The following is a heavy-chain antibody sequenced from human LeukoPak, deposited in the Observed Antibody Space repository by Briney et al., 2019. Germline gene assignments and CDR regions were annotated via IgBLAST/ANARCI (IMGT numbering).Heavy chain of an antibody. CDR3: AAEHCSSSSCSFDY. Sequence: SETLSLTCTVSGGSISSYYWSCIRQPPGKGLEWIGYIYYSGSTNYNPSLKSRVTISVDTSKNQFSLKVSSVTAADTAVYYCAAEHCSSSSCSFDYWGQGTLVTVSS. CDR2: IYYSGST. V-gene: IGHV4-59*01. D-gene: IGHD2-2*01. CDR1: GGSISSYY. J-gene: IGHJ4*02.